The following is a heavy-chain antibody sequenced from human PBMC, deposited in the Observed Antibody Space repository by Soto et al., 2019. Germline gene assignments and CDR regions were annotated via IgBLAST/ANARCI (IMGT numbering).Heavy chain of an antibody. CDR2: IKNKRTT. V-gene: IGHV3-15*01. Sequence: VQLQESGPGLVKPSQTLSLTCTVSGGSISSGDYYWSWIRQAPGKGLEWVGRIKNKRTTDYAAPVRHRFALASDDSQNMVYLQMDSLKTEDTAVYYCTTDAADNGNDGDFDYWGQGTLVTVSS. J-gene: IGHJ4*02. D-gene: IGHD1-1*01. CDR3: TTDAADNGNDGDFDY. CDR1: GGSISSGDYY.